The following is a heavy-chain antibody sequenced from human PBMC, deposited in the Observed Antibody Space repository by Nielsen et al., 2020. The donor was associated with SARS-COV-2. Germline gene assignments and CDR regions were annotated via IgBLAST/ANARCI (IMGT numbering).Heavy chain of an antibody. CDR1: GFTFSSYW. Sequence: GGSLRLSCAASGFTFSSYWMSWVRQAPGKGLEWVANIKQDGSEKYYVDSVKGRFTISRDNAKNSLYLQMNSLRAEDTAVYYCARVYYDFWSGPAFDIWGQGTMVTVSS. D-gene: IGHD3-3*01. J-gene: IGHJ3*02. V-gene: IGHV3-7*05. CDR3: ARVYYDFWSGPAFDI. CDR2: IKQDGSEK.